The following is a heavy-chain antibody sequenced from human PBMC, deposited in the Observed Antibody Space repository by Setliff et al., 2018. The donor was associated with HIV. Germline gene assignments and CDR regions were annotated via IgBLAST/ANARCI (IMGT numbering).Heavy chain of an antibody. CDR3: MRWGLPYAIDY. CDR1: GFTFDEYA. CDR2: IGWNGVSI. Sequence: PGGSLRLSCAASGFTFDEYALHWVRQAPGKGLEWVSSIGWNGVSIAYADSVKGRFTISRDNAKNSLFLQMNSLGVEDTAVYYCMRWGLPYAIDYWGLGMLVTVSS. D-gene: IGHD2-21*02. J-gene: IGHJ4*02. V-gene: IGHV3-9*01.